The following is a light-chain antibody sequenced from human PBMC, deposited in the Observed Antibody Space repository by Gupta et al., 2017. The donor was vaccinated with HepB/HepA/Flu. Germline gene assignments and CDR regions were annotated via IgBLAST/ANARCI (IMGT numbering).Light chain of an antibody. V-gene: IGKV4-1*01. J-gene: IGKJ1*01. CDR2: LAS. CDR1: QSVLNTYNNKNY. CDR3: QQYDSLPRT. Sequence: DIVMTQSLDSLAVSLGERATINCKSSQSVLNTYNNKNYLTWYQQKPGHPPKVLIYLASTRESGVPDRCSGSGSGTDFTLTISNLQAEDVAVYYCQQYDSLPRTFGQGTKVEIK.